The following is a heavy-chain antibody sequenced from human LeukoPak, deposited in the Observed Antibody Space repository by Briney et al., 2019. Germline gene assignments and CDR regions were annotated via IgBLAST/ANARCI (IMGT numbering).Heavy chain of an antibody. CDR2: ITTYNGNT. D-gene: IGHD3-22*01. CDR1: GYTFTSYG. CDR3: ARGDYYDSSGYSDASLFDY. Sequence: ASVKVSCKASGYTFTSYGISWVRQAPGQGLEWMEWITTYNGNTNYAQNLQGRVTMTTDTSTSTAYMELRSLRSDDTAVYYCARGDYYDSSGYSDASLFDYWGQGTLVTVSS. J-gene: IGHJ4*02. V-gene: IGHV1-18*01.